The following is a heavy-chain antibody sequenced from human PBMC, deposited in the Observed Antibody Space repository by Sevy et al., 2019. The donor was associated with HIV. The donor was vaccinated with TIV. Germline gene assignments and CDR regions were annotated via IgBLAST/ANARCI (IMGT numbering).Heavy chain of an antibody. CDR1: GFTFSSYW. D-gene: IGHD3-22*01. V-gene: IGHV3-7*01. J-gene: IGHJ3*02. CDR3: AREQIYYYDSSGYYYVDAFDI. CDR2: IKQDGSEK. Sequence: GGSLRLSCAASGFTFSSYWMSWVRQAPGKGLERVANIKQDGSEKYYVDSVKGRFTISRDNAKNSLYLQMNSLRAEDTAVYYCAREQIYYYDSSGYYYVDAFDIWGQGTMVTVSS.